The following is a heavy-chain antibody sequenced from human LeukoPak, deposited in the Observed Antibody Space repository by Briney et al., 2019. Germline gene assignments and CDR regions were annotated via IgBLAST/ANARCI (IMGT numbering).Heavy chain of an antibody. CDR1: GDSISTDDYY. CDR3: ARGSRWFDP. Sequence: PSETLSLTCTVSGDSISTDDYYWSWIRQPAGKGLEWIGRFSASGNGNYNPSLKSRLTMSVDTSKNQFSLKLTSVTAADTAVYYCARGSRWFDPWGQGTLVTVSS. J-gene: IGHJ5*02. V-gene: IGHV4-61*02. CDR2: FSASGNG.